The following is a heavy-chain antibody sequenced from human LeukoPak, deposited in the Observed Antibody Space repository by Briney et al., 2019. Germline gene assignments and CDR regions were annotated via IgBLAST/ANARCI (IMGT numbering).Heavy chain of an antibody. J-gene: IGHJ4*02. CDR3: ARDLYSSSWSFDY. Sequence: SVKVSCKASGYTFTSYGISWVRQAPGQGLEWMGRIIPILGIANYAQKFQGRVTITADKSTSTAYMELSSLRSEDTAVYYCARDLYSSSWSFDYWGQGTLVTVSS. CDR2: IIPILGIA. V-gene: IGHV1-69*04. CDR1: GYTFTSYG. D-gene: IGHD6-13*01.